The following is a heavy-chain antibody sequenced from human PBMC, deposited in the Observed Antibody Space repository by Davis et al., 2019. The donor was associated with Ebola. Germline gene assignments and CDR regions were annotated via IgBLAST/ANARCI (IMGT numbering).Heavy chain of an antibody. CDR3: VSSRLRFLEWLASDYYGMDV. CDR1: GGSISSYY. D-gene: IGHD3-3*01. CDR2: IYYSGRT. Sequence: SDTLSLPCTVSGGSISSYYWSWIRQPPGTGLDLFGFIYYSGRTNCNPSLKSRVTISVDTSKNQFSLKLSSVTAADTAVYYCVSSRLRFLEWLASDYYGMDVWGQGTTVTVSS. V-gene: IGHV4-59*08. J-gene: IGHJ6*02.